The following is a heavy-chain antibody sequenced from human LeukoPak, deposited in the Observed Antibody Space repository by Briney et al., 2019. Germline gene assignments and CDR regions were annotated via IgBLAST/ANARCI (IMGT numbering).Heavy chain of an antibody. CDR3: ARDRLGSSGLWFGDY. Sequence: GASVKVSCKASGYTFTSYGISWVRQAPGQGLEWMGRISAYNGNTNYAQKLQGRVTMTTDTSTSTAYMELRSLRSDDTAVYYCARDRLGSSGLWFGDYWGQGTLVTVSS. CDR1: GYTFTSYG. D-gene: IGHD3-10*01. CDR2: ISAYNGNT. J-gene: IGHJ4*02. V-gene: IGHV1-18*01.